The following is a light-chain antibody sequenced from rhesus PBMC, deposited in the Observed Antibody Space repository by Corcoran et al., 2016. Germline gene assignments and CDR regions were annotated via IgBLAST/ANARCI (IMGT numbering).Light chain of an antibody. V-gene: IGKV1-74*01. CDR1: SNVHNY. Sequence: DIQMTQSPSSLSASVGDRVTITCRASSNVHNYVTWYQQKPGKAPNLRIYKASTLQRGVPSRVSGSGSGTEYTFTISSLEPEDVATYYCQQGYGTPFAFGPGTKLDIK. CDR3: QQGYGTPFA. J-gene: IGKJ3*01. CDR2: KAS.